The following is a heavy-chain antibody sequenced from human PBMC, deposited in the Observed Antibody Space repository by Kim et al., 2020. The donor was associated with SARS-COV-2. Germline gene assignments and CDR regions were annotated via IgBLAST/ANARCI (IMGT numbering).Heavy chain of an antibody. CDR1: GFIFSSYA. V-gene: IGHV3-23*05. D-gene: IGHD3-9*01. CDR3: AKSPGYLDWNS. J-gene: IGHJ4*02. Sequence: GGSLRLSCAGSGFIFSSYAMSWVRQAPGKGLEWVSTIDYSARNTYFADSVKGRFTISRDNSRNPLYLQMSSLRVEDTAVYYCAKSPGYLDWNSWGQGTLVSVS. CDR2: IDYSARNT.